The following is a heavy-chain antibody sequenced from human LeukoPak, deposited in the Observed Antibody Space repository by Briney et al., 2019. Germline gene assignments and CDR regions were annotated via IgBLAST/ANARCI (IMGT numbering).Heavy chain of an antibody. D-gene: IGHD2-2*01. J-gene: IGHJ5*02. CDR3: ARDGRDCSSTSCYFRLPHRSWFDP. Sequence: SETLSLTCTVSGGSISSSSYYWGWIRQPPGKGLEWIGSIYYSGSTYYNPSLKSRVTISVDTSKNQFSLKLSSVTAADTAVYYRARDGRDCSSTSCYFRLPHRSWFDPWGQGTLVTVSS. CDR1: GGSISSSSYY. V-gene: IGHV4-39*07. CDR2: IYYSGST.